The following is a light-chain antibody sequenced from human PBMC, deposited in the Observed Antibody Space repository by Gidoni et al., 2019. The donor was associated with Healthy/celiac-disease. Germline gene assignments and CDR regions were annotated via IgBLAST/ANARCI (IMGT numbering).Light chain of an antibody. CDR2: AAS. CDR3: QQRSNWPPIP. CDR1: QGVSSY. J-gene: IGKJ5*01. Sequence: ESVLTQSPATLSLSRGESATLSCRASQGVSSYLAWYQQPPGQAPRLLIYAASNRATGIPARFSGSGSGTDFTLTISSLEPEDFAVYYFQQRSNWPPIPFGQGTRLEIK. V-gene: IGKV3-11*01.